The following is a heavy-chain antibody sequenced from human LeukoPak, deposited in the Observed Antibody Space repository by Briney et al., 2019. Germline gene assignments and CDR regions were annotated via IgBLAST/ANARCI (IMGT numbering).Heavy chain of an antibody. CDR3: ARGSYTGGELLPYNWFDP. J-gene: IGHJ5*02. CDR2: ISSSSSYI. V-gene: IGHV3-21*01. CDR1: GFTFSSYE. Sequence: GGSLRLSCAASGFTFSSYEMNWVRQAPGKGLEWVSSISSSSSYIYYADSVKGRFTISRDNAKNSLYLQMNSLRAEDTAVYYCARGSYTGGELLPYNWFDPWGQGTLVTVSS. D-gene: IGHD1-26*01.